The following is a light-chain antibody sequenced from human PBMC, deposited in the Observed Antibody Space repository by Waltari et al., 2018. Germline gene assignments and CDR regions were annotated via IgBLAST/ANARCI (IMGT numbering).Light chain of an antibody. V-gene: IGLV2-11*01. Sequence: QSALTQPRSVSGSPGQSVTLSCTGTSSYGCGYNYASWYQQHPGKAPKLMIYDASKRPSGVPDRFSGSKSGNTASLTISGLQAEDEADYYCCSYAGSYTGVFGTGTKVTVL. CDR2: DAS. J-gene: IGLJ1*01. CDR1: SSYGCGYNY. CDR3: CSYAGSYTGV.